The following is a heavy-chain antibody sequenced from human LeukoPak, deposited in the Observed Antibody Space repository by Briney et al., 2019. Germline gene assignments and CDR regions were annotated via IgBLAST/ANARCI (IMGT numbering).Heavy chain of an antibody. D-gene: IGHD6-13*01. Sequence: SETLSLTCAVYGGSFGGYYWSWIRQPPGKGLEWIGEINHSGSTNYNPSLKSRVTISVDTSKNRFSLKLSSVTAADTAVYYCAREGSSWYDYWGQGTLVTVSS. V-gene: IGHV4-34*01. J-gene: IGHJ4*02. CDR2: INHSGST. CDR3: AREGSSWYDY. CDR1: GGSFGGYY.